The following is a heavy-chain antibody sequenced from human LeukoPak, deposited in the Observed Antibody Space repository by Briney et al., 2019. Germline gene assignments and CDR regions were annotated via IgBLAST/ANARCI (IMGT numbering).Heavy chain of an antibody. Sequence: GGSLRLSCVASGFTFSSSEMNWVRQAPGKGLEWISYITSSSRTIWYADSVKGRFTISRDNAKNSLYLQMNSLRAEDTAVYYCARRVIVVGLDYWGQGTLVTVSS. CDR3: ARRVIVVGLDY. CDR2: ITSSSRTI. D-gene: IGHD3-22*01. V-gene: IGHV3-48*03. CDR1: GFTFSSSE. J-gene: IGHJ4*02.